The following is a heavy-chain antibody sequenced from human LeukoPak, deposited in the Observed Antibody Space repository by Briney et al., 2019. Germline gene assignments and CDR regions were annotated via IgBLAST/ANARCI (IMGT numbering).Heavy chain of an antibody. D-gene: IGHD5-18*01. CDR2: INADGSTT. V-gene: IGHV3-74*01. CDR3: ARGFNYGPPSTWFDS. CDR1: GSGFTFNNYW. Sequence: GGSLRLSCAASGSGFTFNNYWMHWVRQAPGKGLVWVSRINADGSTTSYADSVRGRFTISRDNAKNTLYLQLNSLRAEDTAVYYCARGFNYGPPSTWFDSWGQGTLVSVSS. J-gene: IGHJ5*01.